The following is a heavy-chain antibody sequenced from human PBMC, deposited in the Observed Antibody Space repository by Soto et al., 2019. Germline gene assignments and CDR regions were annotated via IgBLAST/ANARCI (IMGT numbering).Heavy chain of an antibody. D-gene: IGHD3-16*02. Sequence: GGSLRLSCAASGFTFSSYGMHWVRQAPGKGLEWVAVISYDGSNKYYADSVKGRFTISRDNSKNTLYLQMNSLRAEDTAVYYCAKEEYVWGSYRGFDYWGQGTLVTVSS. CDR1: GFTFSSYG. CDR3: AKEEYVWGSYRGFDY. J-gene: IGHJ4*02. V-gene: IGHV3-30*18. CDR2: ISYDGSNK.